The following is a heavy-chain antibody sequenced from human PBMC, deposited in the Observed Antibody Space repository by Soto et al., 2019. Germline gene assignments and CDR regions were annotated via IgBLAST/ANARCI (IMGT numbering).Heavy chain of an antibody. CDR3: AKGGHGGGYGFDY. CDR1: GFTFSSYG. CDR2: ISYDGSNK. J-gene: IGHJ4*02. V-gene: IGHV3-30*18. Sequence: QVQLVESGGGVVQPGRSLRLSCAASGFTFSSYGMHWVRQAPGKGLEWVAVISYDGSNKYYADSVKGRFTISRDNSKNTLYLQMTSLRAEDTAVYYCAKGGHGGGYGFDYWGQGTLVTVSS. D-gene: IGHD5-18*01.